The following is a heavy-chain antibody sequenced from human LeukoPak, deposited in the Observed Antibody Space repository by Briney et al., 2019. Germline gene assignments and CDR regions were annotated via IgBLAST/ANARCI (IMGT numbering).Heavy chain of an antibody. CDR2: IIPIFGTA. Sequence: ASVKVSCKASGGTFISYAISWVRQAPGQGLEWMGGIIPIFGTANYAQKFQGRVTITADESTSTAYMELSSLRSEDTAVYYCAREMLRFLEWSSYYYYGMDVWGQGTTVTVSS. CDR1: GGTFISYA. CDR3: AREMLRFLEWSSYYYYGMDV. V-gene: IGHV1-69*13. J-gene: IGHJ6*02. D-gene: IGHD3-3*01.